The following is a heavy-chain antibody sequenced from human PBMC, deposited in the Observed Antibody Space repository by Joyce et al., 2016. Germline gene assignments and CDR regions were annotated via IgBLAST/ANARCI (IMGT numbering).Heavy chain of an antibody. Sequence: EVQLVQSGAEVKKTGESLCISCKASGYTFTSDWFGWVRKTPGKGLEWMGIVHPRDSDTRYSPSFQGQVTISADKSINTAYLQWGSLKASDTAMYYCGRRDDYDANSDWGQGTLVTVSS. CDR2: VHPRDSDT. V-gene: IGHV5-51*01. D-gene: IGHD4-23*01. J-gene: IGHJ4*02. CDR3: GRRDDYDANSD. CDR1: GYTFTSDW.